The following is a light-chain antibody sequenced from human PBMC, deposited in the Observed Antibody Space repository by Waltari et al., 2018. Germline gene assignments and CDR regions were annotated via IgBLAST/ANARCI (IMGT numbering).Light chain of an antibody. J-gene: IGKJ2*01. Sequence: DIVMTQSPDSLTVSLGERATINCKSSQSVLFSSNNKNYLAWYQQQPGQPPKLLIYWASTRESGVPDRFSDSGSGTDFTLTISSLQAEDVAVYYCQQYYDTLYTFGQGTKLEIK. CDR2: WAS. CDR3: QQYYDTLYT. CDR1: QSVLFSSNNKNY. V-gene: IGKV4-1*01.